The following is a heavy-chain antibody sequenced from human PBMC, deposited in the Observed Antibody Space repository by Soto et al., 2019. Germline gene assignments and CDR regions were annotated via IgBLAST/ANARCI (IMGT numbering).Heavy chain of an antibody. D-gene: IGHD3-10*01. CDR1: GFTFSSYA. CDR2: ISGSGGST. Sequence: PGGALRLSCAASGFTFSSYAMSWVRQAPGKGLEWVSAISGSGGSTYYADSVKGRFTISRDNSKNTLYLQMNSLRAEDTAVYYCAKVRALGEYGSGSYWPYYGMDVWGQGTTVTVSS. V-gene: IGHV3-23*01. J-gene: IGHJ6*02. CDR3: AKVRALGEYGSGSYWPYYGMDV.